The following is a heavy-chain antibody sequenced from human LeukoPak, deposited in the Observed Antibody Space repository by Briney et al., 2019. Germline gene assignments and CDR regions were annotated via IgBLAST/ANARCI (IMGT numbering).Heavy chain of an antibody. D-gene: IGHD5-24*01. J-gene: IGHJ4*02. CDR3: TRVGYIDEGIDY. V-gene: IGHV3-7*04. CDR2: IKQDGSKK. CDR1: GFTFSSYW. Sequence: GGSLRLSCVGFGFTFSSYWMTWVRQAPGKGLEWVANIKQDGSKKSYVDSVKGRFTISRDNAKNSLYLQMNSLRAEDTAIYYCTRVGYIDEGIDYWGQGTLVTVSS.